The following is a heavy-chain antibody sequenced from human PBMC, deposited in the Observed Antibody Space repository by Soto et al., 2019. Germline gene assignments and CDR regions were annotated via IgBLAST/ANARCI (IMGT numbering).Heavy chain of an antibody. J-gene: IGHJ5*01. CDR2: ISYDGNKK. CDR1: GFTLSSYS. D-gene: IGHD6-19*01. V-gene: IGHV3-30*04. Sequence: ESGGGVVQPGRSLRLSGAASGFTLSSYSMHWVRQAPGKGLEWVALISYDGNKKFYEDSVKGRFNISRDTSKNSLYLQMNSLRLEDTAIYYCARSVAVAPLDSWGHGTLVTVSS. CDR3: ARSVAVAPLDS.